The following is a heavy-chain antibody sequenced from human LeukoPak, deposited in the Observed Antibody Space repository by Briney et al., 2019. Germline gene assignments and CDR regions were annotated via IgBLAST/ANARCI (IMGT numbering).Heavy chain of an antibody. V-gene: IGHV3-30-3*01. CDR2: ISYDGSNK. CDR3: ARDQIGYCSGGSCYSGTLDY. D-gene: IGHD2-15*01. J-gene: IGHJ4*02. CDR1: GFTFSSYA. Sequence: GGSLRLSCAASGFTFSSYAMHWVRQAPGKGLEWVAVISYDGSNKYYADSVKGRFTISRDNAKNSLYLQMNSLRAEDTAVYYCARDQIGYCSGGSCYSGTLDYWGQGTLVTVSS.